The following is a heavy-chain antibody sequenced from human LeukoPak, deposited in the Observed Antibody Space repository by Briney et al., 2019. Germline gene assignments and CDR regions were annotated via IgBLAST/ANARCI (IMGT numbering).Heavy chain of an antibody. V-gene: IGHV4-38-2*02. CDR2: IYHSGST. CDR1: GYSISSGYY. Sequence: SETLSLTCTVSGYSISSGYYWGWIRQPPGKGLEWIGSIYHSGSTYYNPSLKSRVTISVNTSKNQFSLKLSSVTAADTAVYYCARDQLGIVGALGYFDYWGQGTLVTVSS. CDR3: ARDQLGIVGALGYFDY. J-gene: IGHJ4*02. D-gene: IGHD1-26*01.